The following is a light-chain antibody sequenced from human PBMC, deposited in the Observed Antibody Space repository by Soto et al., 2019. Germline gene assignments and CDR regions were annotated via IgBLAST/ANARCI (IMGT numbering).Light chain of an antibody. CDR2: GAS. CDR3: QQET. CDR1: QSVSSSY. J-gene: IGKJ1*01. Sequence: EIVLTQSPGTLSLSPGERATLSCRASQSVSSSYLAWCQQKPGQAPRLLIYGASSRATGIPDRFSGSGSGTDFTLTISRLEPEDFAVYYCQQETFGQGTKV. V-gene: IGKV3-20*01.